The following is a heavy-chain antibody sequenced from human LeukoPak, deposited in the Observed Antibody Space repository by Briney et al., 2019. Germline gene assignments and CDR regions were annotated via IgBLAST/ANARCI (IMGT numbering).Heavy chain of an antibody. CDR3: ARVTSGWYGDFDY. D-gene: IGHD6-19*01. V-gene: IGHV4-4*02. CDR1: GGSISSSDNW. J-gene: IGHJ4*02. Sequence: SGTLSLTCTVSGGSISSSDNWWSWVRQPPGKGLEWIGEIYQSGGTNYNPSLKSRVTISVDKSKNQFSLKLSSVTAADTAVYYCARVTSGWYGDFDYWGQGTLVTVSS. CDR2: IYQSGGT.